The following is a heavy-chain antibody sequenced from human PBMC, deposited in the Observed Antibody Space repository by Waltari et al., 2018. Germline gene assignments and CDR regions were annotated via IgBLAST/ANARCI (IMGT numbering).Heavy chain of an antibody. V-gene: IGHV3-43*02. CDR2: ISGDGAST. CDR3: TKGVDLGFAGAYLLDY. J-gene: IGHJ4*02. D-gene: IGHD3-3*01. Sequence: MQLVESGGDVVQPGGSLRLACAARGFLFDDYALHWDRQAPGKGLEWISVISGDGASTYYADSVKGRFTISRDNSKNSLYLQMNSLRTEDTALYYCTKGVDLGFAGAYLLDYWGQGTLVIVSS. CDR1: GFLFDDYA.